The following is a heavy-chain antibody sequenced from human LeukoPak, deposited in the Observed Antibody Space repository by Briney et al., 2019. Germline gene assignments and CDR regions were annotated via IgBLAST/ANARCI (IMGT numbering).Heavy chain of an antibody. Sequence: GGSLRLSCAASGFTFSTYGMHRVRQAPGKGLEWVAVISYDGSNKYYADSVKGRFTISRDNSKNTLYLQMNSLRAEDTAVFYCAKDRHDYSNSFDYWGQGTLVTVSS. D-gene: IGHD4-11*01. CDR3: AKDRHDYSNSFDY. CDR1: GFTFSTYG. V-gene: IGHV3-30*18. J-gene: IGHJ4*02. CDR2: ISYDGSNK.